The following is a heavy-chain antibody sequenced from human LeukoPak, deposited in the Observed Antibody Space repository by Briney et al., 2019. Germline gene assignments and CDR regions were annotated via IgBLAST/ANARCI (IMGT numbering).Heavy chain of an antibody. CDR3: ARHHPNVDYEDC. CDR1: GGSISSGDYY. J-gene: IGHJ4*02. Sequence: SETLSLTCTVSGGSISSGDYYWRWIRQPPGKGLEWIGYIYRSGTTYSNPSLRSRASLSVDTSKNQFSLKLNSVTAADTATYFCARHHPNVDYEDCWGQGTLVTVSS. CDR2: IYRSGTT. D-gene: IGHD4-17*01. V-gene: IGHV4-30-4*01.